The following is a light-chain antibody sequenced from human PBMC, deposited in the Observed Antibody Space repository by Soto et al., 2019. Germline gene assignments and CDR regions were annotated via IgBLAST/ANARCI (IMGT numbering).Light chain of an antibody. CDR1: SSNIGAGFD. V-gene: IGLV1-40*01. J-gene: IGLJ1*01. CDR2: GNT. Sequence: QSVLTQPPSVSGAPGQRVTISCTGSSSNIGAGFDVHWYQQLPATAPKLLIYGNTNRSSGVPDRFSGSKSGTSASLTITGLQAEDEADYYCQSYDNSLSAFYVFGTGTKVTVL. CDR3: QSYDNSLSAFYV.